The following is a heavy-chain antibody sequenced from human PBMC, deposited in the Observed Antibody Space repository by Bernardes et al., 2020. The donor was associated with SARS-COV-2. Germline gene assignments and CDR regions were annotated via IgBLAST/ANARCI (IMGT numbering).Heavy chain of an antibody. CDR1: GFTFSSDC. V-gene: IGHV3-7*01. CDR3: ARVEGSSWYWNY. D-gene: IGHD6-13*01. J-gene: IGHJ4*02. CDR2: IKEDGSEK. Sequence: GGSLRLSCAASGFTFSSDCMSWVRQAPGKGLEWVANIKEDGSEKYYVDSVKGRFTISRDNAKNSLYLQMNSLRAEDTAVYYCARVEGSSWYWNYWGQGTLVTVSS.